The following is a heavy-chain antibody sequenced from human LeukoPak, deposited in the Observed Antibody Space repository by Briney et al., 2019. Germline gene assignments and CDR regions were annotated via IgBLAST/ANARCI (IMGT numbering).Heavy chain of an antibody. D-gene: IGHD3-22*01. V-gene: IGHV1-69*05. CDR2: IIPIFGTA. CDR1: GGTFSSYA. CDR3: ARDIGNYDSSGYDPFDY. J-gene: IGHJ4*02. Sequence: SVKVSCKASGGTFSSYAISWVRQAPGQGLEWMGRIIPIFGTANYAQKFQGRVTMTRDTSTSTVYMELSSLRSEDTAVYYCARDIGNYDSSGYDPFDYWGQGTLVTVSS.